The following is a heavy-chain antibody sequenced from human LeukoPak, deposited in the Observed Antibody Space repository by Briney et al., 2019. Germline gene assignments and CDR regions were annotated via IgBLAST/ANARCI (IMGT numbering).Heavy chain of an antibody. CDR3: ARWVTAISGYFDT. Sequence: SETLSLTCTVSGGSISTYYWSWIRQPPGKGLEWIGYIYYSGSTYYNPSLKSRVTISVDTSKNQFSLKLSSVTAADTAVYYCARWVTAISGYFDTGAREPWSPSPQ. CDR2: IYYSGST. J-gene: IGHJ4*02. V-gene: IGHV4-30-4*01. D-gene: IGHD2-21*02. CDR1: GGSISTYY.